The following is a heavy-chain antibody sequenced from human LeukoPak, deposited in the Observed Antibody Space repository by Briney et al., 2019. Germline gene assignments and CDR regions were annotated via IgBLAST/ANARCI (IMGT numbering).Heavy chain of an antibody. J-gene: IGHJ4*02. D-gene: IGHD4-17*01. CDR1: GGSFSGYY. CDR2: INHSGST. Sequence: SETLSLTCAVYGGSFSGYYWSWIRQPPGKGLEWIGEINHSGSTNYNPSLKSRVTISVDTSKNQFSLKLSSVTAADTAVYYCARQIYGDYFDYWGQGTLVTVSS. V-gene: IGHV4-34*01. CDR3: ARQIYGDYFDY.